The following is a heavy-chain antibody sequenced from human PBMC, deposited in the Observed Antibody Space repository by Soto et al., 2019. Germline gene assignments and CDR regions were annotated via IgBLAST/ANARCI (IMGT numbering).Heavy chain of an antibody. V-gene: IGHV1-2*04. CDR2: INPNSGGT. D-gene: IGHD3-9*01. J-gene: IGHJ6*02. CDR1: GYTFTGYY. CDR3: AREPQMDYDILTGYPQAPYYYYGMDV. Sequence: ASVKVSCKASGYTFTGYYMHWVRHAPGQGLEWMGWINPNSGGTNYAQKFQGWVTMTRDTSISTAYMELSRLRSDDTAVYYCAREPQMDYDILTGYPQAPYYYYGMDVWGQRTTVTVSS.